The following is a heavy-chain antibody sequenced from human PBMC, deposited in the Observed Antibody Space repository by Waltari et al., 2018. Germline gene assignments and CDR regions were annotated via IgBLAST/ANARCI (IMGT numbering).Heavy chain of an antibody. Sequence: QVQLVESGGGVVQSGGSLRLSCAASGFTFSSYDMHWVRQAHGKGLEWVAFIRYDGSNKYYADSVKGRFTISRDNSKNTLYLQMNSLRAEDTAVYYCAKGAYYYDSSGVGFDYWGQGTLVTVSS. CDR1: GFTFSSYD. D-gene: IGHD3-22*01. CDR3: AKGAYYYDSSGVGFDY. CDR2: IRYDGSNK. J-gene: IGHJ4*02. V-gene: IGHV3-30*02.